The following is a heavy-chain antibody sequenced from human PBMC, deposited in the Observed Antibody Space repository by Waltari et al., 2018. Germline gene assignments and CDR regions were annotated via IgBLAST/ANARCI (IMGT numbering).Heavy chain of an antibody. CDR3: ARATHKLEIPSC. CDR2: IYHSGST. Sequence: QVQLQESGPGLVKPSETLSLTCAVSGYSISSGYYWGWIRQPPGKGLEWIGSIYHSGSTYYNPSLKSRVTISVDTSKNQFSLKLSSVTAADTAVYYCARATHKLEIPSCWGQGTLVTVSS. D-gene: IGHD1-1*01. J-gene: IGHJ4*02. V-gene: IGHV4-38-2*01. CDR1: GYSISSGYY.